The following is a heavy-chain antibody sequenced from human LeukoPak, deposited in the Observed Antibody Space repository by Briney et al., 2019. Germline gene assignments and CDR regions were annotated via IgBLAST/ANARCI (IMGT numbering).Heavy chain of an antibody. Sequence: QPGGSLRLSCAASGFTFGSYGMHWVRQAPGKGLEWVAFIRYDGSNKYYADSVKGRFTISRDNSKNTLYLQMNSLRAEDTAVYYCAKGGSRFGFSYGSDFDYWRQGTLVTVSS. CDR2: IRYDGSNK. CDR1: GFTFGSYG. CDR3: AKGGSRFGFSYGSDFDY. J-gene: IGHJ4*02. D-gene: IGHD5-18*01. V-gene: IGHV3-30*02.